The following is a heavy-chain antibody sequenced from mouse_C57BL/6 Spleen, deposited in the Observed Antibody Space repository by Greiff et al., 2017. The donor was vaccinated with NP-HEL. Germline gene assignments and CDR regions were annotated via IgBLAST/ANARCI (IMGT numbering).Heavy chain of an antibody. CDR2: ISSGGDYI. D-gene: IGHD1-1*01. J-gene: IGHJ3*01. CDR3: TRVYGSSYFAY. V-gene: IGHV5-9-1*02. Sequence: VQLKESGEGLVKPGGSLKLSCAASGFTFSSYAMSWVRQTPEKRLEWVAYISSGGDYIYYADTVKGRFTISRDNARNTLYLQMSSLKSEDTAMYYCTRVYGSSYFAYWGQGTLVTVSA. CDR1: GFTFSSYA.